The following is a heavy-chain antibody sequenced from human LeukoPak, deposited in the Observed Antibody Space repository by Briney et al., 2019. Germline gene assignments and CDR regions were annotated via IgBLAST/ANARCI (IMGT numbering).Heavy chain of an antibody. CDR2: ISGSGGST. CDR3: AKGETYYDILTGFGY. V-gene: IGHV3-23*01. Sequence: GGSLRLSCAASGFTFSSYAMSWVRQAPGKGLEWVSAISGSGGSTYYADSVKGRFTISRDNSKNTLYLQMNSLRAEDTAVYYCAKGETYYDILTGFGYWGQGTLVTVSS. CDR1: GFTFSSYA. D-gene: IGHD3-9*01. J-gene: IGHJ4*02.